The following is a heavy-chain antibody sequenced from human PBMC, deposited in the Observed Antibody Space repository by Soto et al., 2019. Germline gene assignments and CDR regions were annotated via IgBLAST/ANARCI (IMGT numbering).Heavy chain of an antibody. CDR2: MNPNSGNT. CDR1: GYTFTSYD. V-gene: IGHV1-8*01. CDR3: ARGLYYYYYMDV. Sequence: QVQLVQSGAEVKKPGASVKVSCKASGYTFTSYDSNWVRQATGQGLEWMGWMNPNSGNTGYAQKFQGRVTMTRNTSISTVYMELSSLRSEDTAVYYCARGLYYYYYMDVWGKGTTVTVSS. J-gene: IGHJ6*03.